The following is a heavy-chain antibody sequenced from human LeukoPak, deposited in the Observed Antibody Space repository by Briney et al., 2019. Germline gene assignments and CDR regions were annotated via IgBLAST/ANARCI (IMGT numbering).Heavy chain of an antibody. CDR3: ARDGDRSGYYGMDV. D-gene: IGHD1-14*01. CDR2: IYSGGST. CDR1: GFTVDSHY. Sequence: GGSLRLSCAASGFTVDSHYMSWVRQAPGKGLEWVSVIYSGGSTYYADSVKGRFTISRDNSKNTLYLQMNSLRAEDTAVYYCARDGDRSGYYGMDVWGQGTTVTVSS. J-gene: IGHJ6*02. V-gene: IGHV3-53*01.